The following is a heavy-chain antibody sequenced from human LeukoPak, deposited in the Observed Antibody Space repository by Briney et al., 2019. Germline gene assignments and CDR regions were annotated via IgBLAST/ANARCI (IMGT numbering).Heavy chain of an antibody. D-gene: IGHD3-9*01. CDR2: INHSGST. CDR1: GGSFSGYN. CDR3: ARGGYYNESHYYYYYMDV. J-gene: IGHJ6*03. Sequence: SETLSLTCAVYGGSFSGYNWSWIRQPPGKGLEWIGEINHSGSTNYNPSLKSRVTISVDTSKNQFSLKLSSVTAADTAVYYCARGGYYNESHYYYYYMDVWGKGTTVTVSS. V-gene: IGHV4-34*01.